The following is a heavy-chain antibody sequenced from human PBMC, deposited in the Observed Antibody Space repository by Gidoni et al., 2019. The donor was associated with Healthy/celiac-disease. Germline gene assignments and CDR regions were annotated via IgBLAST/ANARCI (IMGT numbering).Heavy chain of an antibody. CDR1: GGSFSGYY. CDR3: AGGWQRNGMDV. V-gene: IGHV4-34*01. CDR2: INHSGST. J-gene: IGHJ6*02. D-gene: IGHD6-25*01. Sequence: QVQLQQWGAGLLKPSETLSLTCAVYGGSFSGYYWGWIRQPPGKGLEWIGEINHSGSTNYNPSLKSRVTISVDTSKNQFSLKLSSVTAADTAVYYCAGGWQRNGMDVWGQGTTVTVSS.